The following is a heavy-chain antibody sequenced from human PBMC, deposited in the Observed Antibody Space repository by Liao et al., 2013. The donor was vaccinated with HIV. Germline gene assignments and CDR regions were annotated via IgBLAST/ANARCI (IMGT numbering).Heavy chain of an antibody. Sequence: QVQLQESGPGLVKPSQTLSLTCTVSGGSISSGSYYWSWIRQPAGKGLEWIGRIYTSGSTNYNPSLKSRVTISVDTSKNQFSLKLRSVTAADTAVYYCARSTYDFGSGAEEYWYFDLWGRGTLVTVSS. CDR2: IYTSGST. CDR1: GGSISSGSYY. J-gene: IGHJ2*01. D-gene: IGHD3-3*01. V-gene: IGHV4-61*02. CDR3: ARSTYDFGSGAEEYWYFDL.